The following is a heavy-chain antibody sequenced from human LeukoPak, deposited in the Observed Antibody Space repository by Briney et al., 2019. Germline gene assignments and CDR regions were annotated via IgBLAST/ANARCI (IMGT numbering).Heavy chain of an antibody. CDR1: GGSITSSTSY. D-gene: IGHD3-3*01. CDR2: INHSGST. Sequence: SETLSLTCTVSGGSITSSTSYWGWIRQPPGKGLEWIGEINHSGSTNYNPSLKSRVTISVDTSKNQFSLKLSSVTAADTAVYYCARCRGGDFWSGYYTRYFDLWGRGTLVTVSS. J-gene: IGHJ2*01. V-gene: IGHV4-39*07. CDR3: ARCRGGDFWSGYYTRYFDL.